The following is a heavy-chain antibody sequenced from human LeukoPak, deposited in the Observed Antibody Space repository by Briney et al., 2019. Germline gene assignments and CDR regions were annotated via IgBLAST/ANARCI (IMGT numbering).Heavy chain of an antibody. CDR1: GGSISSYY. D-gene: IGHD1-14*01. J-gene: IGHJ3*02. Sequence: SETLSLTCTVSGGSISSYYWSWIRQPPGKGLEWIGYIYYSGSTNYNPSLKSRVTISVDTSKNQFSLKLSSVTAADTAVYYCARDMGPRNAFGIWGQGTMVTVSS. CDR2: IYYSGST. CDR3: ARDMGPRNAFGI. V-gene: IGHV4-59*01.